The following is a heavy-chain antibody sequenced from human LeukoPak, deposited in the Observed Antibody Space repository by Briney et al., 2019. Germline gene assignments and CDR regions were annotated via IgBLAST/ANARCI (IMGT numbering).Heavy chain of an antibody. D-gene: IGHD2-15*01. V-gene: IGHV1-18*04. CDR1: GYTFTSYC. Sequence: SENVSCKASGYTFTSYCISGVRQAPGQGLDWMGWVSAYNGNTNYAQKLQGRVTMTTDTSTSTAYMELRSLRSDDTAVYYCARVGSGRVVAATSYYYYYGMDVWGKGTTVTVSS. J-gene: IGHJ6*04. CDR3: ARVGSGRVVAATSYYYYYGMDV. CDR2: VSAYNGNT.